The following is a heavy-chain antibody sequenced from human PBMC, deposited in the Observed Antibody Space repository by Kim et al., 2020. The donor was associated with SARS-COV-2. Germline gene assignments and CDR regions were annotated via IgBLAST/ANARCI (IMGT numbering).Heavy chain of an antibody. CDR1: GYSFTSYW. CDR2: IYPGDSDT. J-gene: IGHJ6*02. D-gene: IGHD5-18*01. CDR3: ARHVIPPRGYSYGKAPLYYSGMDV. V-gene: IGHV5-51*01. Sequence: GESLKISCKGSGYSFTSYWIGWVRQMPGKGLEWMGIIYPGDSDTRYSPSFQGQVTISADKSISTAYLQWSSLKASDTAMYYCARHVIPPRGYSYGKAPLYYSGMDVWGQGTTVTVSS.